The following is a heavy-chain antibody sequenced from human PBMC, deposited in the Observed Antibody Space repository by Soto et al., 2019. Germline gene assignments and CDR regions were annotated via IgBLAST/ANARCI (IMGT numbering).Heavy chain of an antibody. Sequence: QVQLVESGGGLVKPGGSLRLSCAASRFTFSDYYMSWIRQAPGKGLEWISYISTSGSYTNYADSVNGRFTISRDNAKNSLYLQMNSLRAEDTAVYYCARDLCGNNCYSRYYYYAMDVWGQGTTVPVSS. V-gene: IGHV3-11*06. J-gene: IGHJ6*02. D-gene: IGHD2-21*02. CDR1: RFTFSDYY. CDR3: ARDLCGNNCYSRYYYYAMDV. CDR2: ISTSGSYT.